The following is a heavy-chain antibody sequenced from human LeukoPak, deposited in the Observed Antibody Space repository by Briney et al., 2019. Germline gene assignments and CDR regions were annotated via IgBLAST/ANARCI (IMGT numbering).Heavy chain of an antibody. CDR2: ISWNSGSI. CDR3: ARVRRPTYYYDSSGYYYDY. J-gene: IGHJ4*02. D-gene: IGHD3-22*01. CDR1: GFTFDNYA. V-gene: IGHV3-9*01. Sequence: PGGSLRLSCAASGFTFDNYAMHWVRQAPGKGLEWVSGISWNSGSIGYADSVKGRFTISRENAKNSLYLQMNSLRAGDTAVYYCARVRRPTYYYDSSGYYYDYWGQGTLVTVSS.